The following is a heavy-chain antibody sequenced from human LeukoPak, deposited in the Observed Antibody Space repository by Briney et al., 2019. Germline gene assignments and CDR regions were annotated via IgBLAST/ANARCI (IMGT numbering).Heavy chain of an antibody. Sequence: SETLSLTCTVSGGSISGYYWSWIRQPPGKGLEWIGYIYYSGSTYYNPSLKSRVTISVDTSKNQFSLKLSSVTAADTAVYYCASRIMVRGRTPVSPDWFGPWGQGTLVTVSS. CDR1: GGSISGYY. D-gene: IGHD3-10*01. CDR2: IYYSGST. V-gene: IGHV4-59*08. CDR3: ASRIMVRGRTPVSPDWFGP. J-gene: IGHJ5*02.